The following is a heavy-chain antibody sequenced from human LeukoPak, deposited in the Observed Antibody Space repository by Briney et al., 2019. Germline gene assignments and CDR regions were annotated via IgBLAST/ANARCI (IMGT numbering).Heavy chain of an antibody. CDR3: ARDRVVVPAYYYYYGMDV. Sequence: ASVKVSCKASGYTFTSYGISWVRQAPGQGLEWMGWISAYNGNTNYAQKLQGRVTMTTDTSTSTAYMELRSLGSDDTAVYYCARDRVVVPAYYYYYGMDVWGQGTTVTVSS. CDR1: GYTFTSYG. J-gene: IGHJ6*02. D-gene: IGHD2-21*01. V-gene: IGHV1-18*01. CDR2: ISAYNGNT.